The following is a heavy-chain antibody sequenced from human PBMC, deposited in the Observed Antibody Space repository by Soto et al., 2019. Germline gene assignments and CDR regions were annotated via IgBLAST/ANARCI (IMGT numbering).Heavy chain of an antibody. V-gene: IGHV5-51*01. Sequence: PGESLKISCKGSGYSFTSYWIGWVRQMPGKGLEWMGIIYPGDSDTRYSPSFQGQVTISADKSISTAYLQWSSLKASDTAMYYCARGLDYDILTGYFYTSDFYYFDYWGQGTLVTVSS. D-gene: IGHD3-9*01. CDR3: ARGLDYDILTGYFYTSDFYYFDY. CDR1: GYSFTSYW. J-gene: IGHJ4*02. CDR2: IYPGDSDT.